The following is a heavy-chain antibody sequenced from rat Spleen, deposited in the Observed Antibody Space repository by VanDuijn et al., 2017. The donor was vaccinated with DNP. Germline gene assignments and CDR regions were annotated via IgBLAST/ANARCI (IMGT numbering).Heavy chain of an antibody. V-gene: IGHV5-20*01. CDR2: INYGGGTT. Sequence: EVQLVESGGGLVQPGRSLKLSCVASGFTFSDYYMAWVRQAPTKGLDWVAYINYGGGTTYNGDSVKGRFTISRDNAKNTQYLQMDSLRSEDTATYYCTTHRTWYFDFWGPGTMVTVSS. CDR1: GFTFSDYY. CDR3: TTHRTWYFDF. J-gene: IGHJ1*01.